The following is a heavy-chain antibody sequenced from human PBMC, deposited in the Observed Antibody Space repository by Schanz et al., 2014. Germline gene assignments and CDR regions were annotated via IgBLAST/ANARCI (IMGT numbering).Heavy chain of an antibody. CDR1: GFTLNNAW. CDR2: ITYNGGTI. V-gene: IGHV3-48*01. D-gene: IGHD1-1*01. CDR3: ARDRRNADLDY. Sequence: DVHLLESGGGLVQPGGSLRLSCATSGFTLNNAWMNWVRQVPGKGLEWISYITYNGGTIYYADSVKGRFTISRDNAKNSLYLEMNSLRAEDTALYYCARDRRNADLDYWGQGTLVTVSS. J-gene: IGHJ4*02.